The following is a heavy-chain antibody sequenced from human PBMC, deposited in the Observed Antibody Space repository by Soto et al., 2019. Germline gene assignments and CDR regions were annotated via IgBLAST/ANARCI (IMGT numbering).Heavy chain of an antibody. CDR2: IYSGGST. V-gene: IGHV3-66*01. J-gene: IGHJ3*02. D-gene: IGHD3-16*02. CDR3: ASLRVIVRFGAFDI. Sequence: EVQLVESGGGLVQPGGSLRLSCAASGFTVSSNYMSWVRQAPGKGLEWVSVIYSGGSTYYADSVKGRFTISRDNSKNTLYLQMNSLRAEDTAVYYCASLRVIVRFGAFDIWGQGTMVTVSS. CDR1: GFTVSSNY.